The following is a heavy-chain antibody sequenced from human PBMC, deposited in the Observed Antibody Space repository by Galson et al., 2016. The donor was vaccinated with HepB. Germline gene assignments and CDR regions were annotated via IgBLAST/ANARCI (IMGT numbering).Heavy chain of an antibody. CDR2: IYYSGNT. CDR3: AQLRFLEWSFDY. J-gene: IGHJ4*02. Sequence: TLSLTCTVSGGSISSGGYYWSWIRQHPGKGLEWIGHIYYSGNTYYNPSLKSRVNISVDTSKNQFSLKLSSVTAADTAVYYCAQLRFLEWSFDYWSQGTLVTVSS. D-gene: IGHD3-3*01. CDR1: GGSISSGGYY. V-gene: IGHV4-31*03.